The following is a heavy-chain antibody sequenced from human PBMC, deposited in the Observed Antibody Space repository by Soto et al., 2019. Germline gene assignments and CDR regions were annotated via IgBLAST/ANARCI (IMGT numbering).Heavy chain of an antibody. V-gene: IGHV4-59*08. D-gene: IGHD3-10*01. CDR2: IYYSGST. CDR1: GGSIISYY. CDR3: ARHNYGSGSTYFDY. Sequence: QVQLQESGPGLVKPSETLSLTCTVSGGSIISYYWSWIRQPPGKGLEWIGYIYYSGSTNYNPSLKSRVPISADTSKNQFSLKLNSMTAADTAVYYCARHNYGSGSTYFDYWGQGTLVTVSS. J-gene: IGHJ4*02.